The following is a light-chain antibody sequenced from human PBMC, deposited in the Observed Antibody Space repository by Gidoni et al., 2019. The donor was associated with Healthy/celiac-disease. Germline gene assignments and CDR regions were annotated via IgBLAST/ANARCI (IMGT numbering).Light chain of an antibody. Sequence: EVVLSQSPCTLSLSPGERATLSCRASQSVSSSYLTWYQQKPGQAPRLIIYGASSRATGIPDRFSGSGSGTDFTLTISRLEPEDFAVYYCQQYGSSLPLTFGGGTKVEIK. CDR1: QSVSSSY. CDR2: GAS. J-gene: IGKJ4*01. V-gene: IGKV3-20*01. CDR3: QQYGSSLPLT.